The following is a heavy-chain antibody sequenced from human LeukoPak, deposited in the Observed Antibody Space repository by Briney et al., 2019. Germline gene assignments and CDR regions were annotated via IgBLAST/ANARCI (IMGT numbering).Heavy chain of an antibody. V-gene: IGHV1-46*01. D-gene: IGHD1-1*01. CDR1: GYTFTSYY. CDR3: ARDSETETGWYYYGMDV. Sequence: ASVKVSCKASGYTFTSYYMHWVRQAPGQGLEWMGIINPSGGSTSYAQKFQGRVTMTRDTSTSTVYMELSSLRSEDTAVYYCARDSETETGWYYYGMDVWGQGTTVTVSS. J-gene: IGHJ6*02. CDR2: INPSGGST.